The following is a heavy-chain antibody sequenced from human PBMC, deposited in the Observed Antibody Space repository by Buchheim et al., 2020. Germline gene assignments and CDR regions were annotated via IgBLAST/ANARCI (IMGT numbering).Heavy chain of an antibody. V-gene: IGHV4-59*01. J-gene: IGHJ4*02. Sequence: QVQLQESGPGLVKPSETLSLTFTVSGGYISSYYWSWIRQPPRKGLEWIGYIYYRGITNYNPSLKSRVTITVDTSKNQFSLQLSSVTAADTAVYYCARGRTAYITTFYYWGQGTL. CDR3: ARGRTAYITTFYY. D-gene: IGHD2/OR15-2a*01. CDR2: IYYRGIT. CDR1: GGYISSYY.